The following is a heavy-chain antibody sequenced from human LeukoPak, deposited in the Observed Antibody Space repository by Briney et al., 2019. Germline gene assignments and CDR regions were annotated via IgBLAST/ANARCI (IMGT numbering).Heavy chain of an antibody. Sequence: PGGSLRLSCAASGFTFSSYTMNWVRQAAGKGLEWVSYISSSSHDIYYADSVKGRFTISRDNAQNSLYLQMNSLRAEDTAVYYCARDSSSTQHLWFVYWGQGTLVTVSS. D-gene: IGHD5-18*01. CDR2: ISSSSHDI. J-gene: IGHJ4*02. V-gene: IGHV3-21*05. CDR3: ARDSSSTQHLWFVY. CDR1: GFTFSSYT.